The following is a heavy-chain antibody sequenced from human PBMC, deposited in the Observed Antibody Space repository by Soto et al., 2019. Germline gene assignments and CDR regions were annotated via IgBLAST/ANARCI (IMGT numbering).Heavy chain of an antibody. CDR1: GDSVSSGNYY. CDR3: ARDRGTASKNNWFDP. J-gene: IGHJ5*02. V-gene: IGHV4-61*01. Sequence: SKTLSLTCTVSGDSVSSGNYYWSWIRQPPGKGLEWIGYIYYSGSTNYNPSLKSRVTISVDTSKNQFSLKLSSVTAADTAVYYCARDRGTASKNNWFDPWGQGTLVTVSS. CDR2: IYYSGST. D-gene: IGHD3-10*01.